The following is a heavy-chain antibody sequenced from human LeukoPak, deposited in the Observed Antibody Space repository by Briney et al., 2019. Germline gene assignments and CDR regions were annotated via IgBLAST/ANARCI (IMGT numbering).Heavy chain of an antibody. J-gene: IGHJ6*03. Sequence: SETLSLTCTVSGGSISSSSYYWGWIRQPPGKGLEWIGSIYYSGSTYYNPSLKRRVTISVDTSKNQFSLKLSSVTAADTAVYYCARHLYGLAAYYYYYYMDVWGKGTTVTVSS. D-gene: IGHD3-10*01. V-gene: IGHV4-39*01. CDR1: GGSISSSSYY. CDR2: IYYSGST. CDR3: ARHLYGLAAYYYYYYMDV.